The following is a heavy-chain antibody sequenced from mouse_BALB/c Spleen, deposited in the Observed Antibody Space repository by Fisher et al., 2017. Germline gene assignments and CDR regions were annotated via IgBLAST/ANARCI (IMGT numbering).Heavy chain of an antibody. D-gene: IGHD2-1*01. Sequence: KFKGKATLTADTSSSTAYMQLKSLTSEDSAVYYCARYGNYGGVYAMDYWGQGTSVTVSS. V-gene: IGHV1S12*01. CDR3: ARYGNYGGVYAMDY. J-gene: IGHJ4*01.